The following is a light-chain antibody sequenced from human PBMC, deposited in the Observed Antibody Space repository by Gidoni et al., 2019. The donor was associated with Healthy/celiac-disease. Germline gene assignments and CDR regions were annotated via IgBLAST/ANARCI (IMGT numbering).Light chain of an antibody. CDR2: GAY. Sequence: EIVMTQSPATLSVSPGARATLSCRASQSVSSNLAWYQQKRGPPPRLLIYGAYTRATGIPARFSGSGSGTEFTLTISRLQSEDFAVYYCQQYNNWSWTFGQGTKVEIK. CDR3: QQYNNWSWT. CDR1: QSVSSN. J-gene: IGKJ1*01. V-gene: IGKV3-15*01.